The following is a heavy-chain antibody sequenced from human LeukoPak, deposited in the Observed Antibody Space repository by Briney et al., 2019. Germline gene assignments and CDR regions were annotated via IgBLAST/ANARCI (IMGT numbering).Heavy chain of an antibody. CDR3: ARDGYDILTGSDWGAFDI. D-gene: IGHD3-9*01. J-gene: IGHJ3*02. Sequence: PGGSLRLSCAASGFSFTSYAMHWVRQAPGKGLEWVAFIRDDGNNIHYADSVKDRFTISRDNSKNTLYLQMNSLRAEDTAVYYCARDGYDILTGSDWGAFDIWGQGTMVTVSS. V-gene: IGHV3-30*02. CDR1: GFSFTSYA. CDR2: IRDDGNNI.